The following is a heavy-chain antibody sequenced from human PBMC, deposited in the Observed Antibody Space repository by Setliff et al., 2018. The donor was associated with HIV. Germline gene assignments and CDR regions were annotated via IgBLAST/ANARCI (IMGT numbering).Heavy chain of an antibody. CDR2: ITSYNGNT. D-gene: IGHD1-26*01. J-gene: IGHJ2*01. V-gene: IGHV1-18*01. CDR1: GYTFTSYG. Sequence: GASVKVSCKASGYTFTSYGITWVRQAPGQGLEWMGWITSYNGNTNYAKKFKGRVTMTTDTSTSIAYMELKSLRSEDTAVYYCARDHHSGRGSNFPWYSDLWGRGTQVTVSS. CDR3: ARDHHSGRGSNFPWYSDL.